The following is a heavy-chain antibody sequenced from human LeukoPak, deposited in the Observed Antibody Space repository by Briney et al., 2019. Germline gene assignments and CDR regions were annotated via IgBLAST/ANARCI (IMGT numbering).Heavy chain of an antibody. V-gene: IGHV4-39*07. CDR1: GGSISSSSYY. D-gene: IGHD3-10*01. CDR2: IYYSGST. CDR3: ARAGYYGSGSYPYYYYGMDV. J-gene: IGHJ6*02. Sequence: SETLSLTCTVSGGSISSSSYYWGWIRQPPGKGLEWIGSIYYSGSTYYNPSLKSRVTISVDTSKNQFSLKLSSVTAADTAVYYCARAGYYGSGSYPYYYYGMDVWGQGTTVTVSS.